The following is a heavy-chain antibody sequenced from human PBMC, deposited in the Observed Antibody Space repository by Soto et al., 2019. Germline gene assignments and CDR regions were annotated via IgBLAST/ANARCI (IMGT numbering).Heavy chain of an antibody. CDR2: IDPGDSDP. CDR3: ARLVFHDYCGGDCYSYYYYGMDV. Sequence: PGESLKISCKGSGYSFTGYWIGWVRQMPGKGLEWMGSIDPGDSDPRYSPSFQGHVTISADKSMRTAYLQWSSLKASVTAMYYCARLVFHDYCGGDCYSYYYYGMDVWGQGTTVTVSS. D-gene: IGHD2-21*02. CDR1: GYSFTGYW. V-gene: IGHV5-51*01. J-gene: IGHJ6*02.